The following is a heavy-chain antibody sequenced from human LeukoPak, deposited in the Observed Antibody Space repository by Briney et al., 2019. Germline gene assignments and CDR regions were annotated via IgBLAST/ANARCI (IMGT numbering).Heavy chain of an antibody. J-gene: IGHJ4*02. Sequence: SVKVSCKASGGTFSSYAINWVRQAPGQGPEWMGGITPIFGRANYAQKFQGRVTMTTDESTSTAYMELSSLRSEDTAVYYCARVFARSGEISGSYFYYWGQGTLVTVSS. V-gene: IGHV1-69*05. CDR1: GGTFSSYA. D-gene: IGHD1-26*01. CDR3: ARVFARSGEISGSYFYY. CDR2: ITPIFGRA.